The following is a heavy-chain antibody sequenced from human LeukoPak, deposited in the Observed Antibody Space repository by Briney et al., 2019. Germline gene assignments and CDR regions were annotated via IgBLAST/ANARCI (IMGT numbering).Heavy chain of an antibody. Sequence: PGGSLRLSCAASGFTFDDYGMSWVRQAPGKGLEWVSGINWNGGSTGYADSVKGRFTISRDNAKNSLYLQMNSLRAEDTAVYYCSRDPNGDYIGAFDGWGQGTMVTVSS. CDR3: SRDPNGDYIGAFDG. V-gene: IGHV3-20*04. D-gene: IGHD2-8*01. CDR2: INWNGGST. CDR1: GFTFDDYG. J-gene: IGHJ3*01.